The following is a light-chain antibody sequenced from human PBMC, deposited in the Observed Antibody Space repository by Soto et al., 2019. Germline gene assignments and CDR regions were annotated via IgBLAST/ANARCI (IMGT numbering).Light chain of an antibody. CDR3: QQYGSSLYT. Sequence: EIVLTQSPGTLSLSPGERATLSCRASQSVSSSYLAWYQQKPGQAPRLLIYDASSRATGIPDRFSGSGSGTDITLTISRPEPEDFAVYYCQQYGSSLYTFGQGTKLEIK. CDR1: QSVSSSY. V-gene: IGKV3-20*01. CDR2: DAS. J-gene: IGKJ2*01.